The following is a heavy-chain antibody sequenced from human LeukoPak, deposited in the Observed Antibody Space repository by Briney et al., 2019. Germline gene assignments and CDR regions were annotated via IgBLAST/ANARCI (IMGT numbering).Heavy chain of an antibody. J-gene: IGHJ4*02. CDR2: INPNSGGT. V-gene: IGHV1-2*06. Sequence: ASVKVSCKASRYTFTGYYMHWVRQATGQGLEWMGRINPNSGGTNYAQKFQGRVTMTRDTSISTAYMELSRLRSDDTAVYYCARVRPIRAWQYQLLGNYFDYWGQGTLVTVSS. D-gene: IGHD2-2*01. CDR1: RYTFTGYY. CDR3: ARVRPIRAWQYQLLGNYFDY.